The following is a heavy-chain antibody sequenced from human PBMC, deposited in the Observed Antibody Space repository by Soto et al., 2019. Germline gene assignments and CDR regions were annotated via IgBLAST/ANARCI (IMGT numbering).Heavy chain of an antibody. D-gene: IGHD4-17*01. V-gene: IGHV1-24*01. CDR1: GYTLTELS. J-gene: IGHJ6*02. CDR2: FDPEDGET. CDR3: AAYGDPDGYYYYYGMDV. Sequence: GASVKVSCKVSGYTLTELSMHWVRQAPGKGLEWMGGFDPEDGETIYAQKFQGRATMTEDTSTDTAYMELSSLRSEDTAVYYCAAYGDPDGYYYYYGMDVWGQGTTVTVSS.